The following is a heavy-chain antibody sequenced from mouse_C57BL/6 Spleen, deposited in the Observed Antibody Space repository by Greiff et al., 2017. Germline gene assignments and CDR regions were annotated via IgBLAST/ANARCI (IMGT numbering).Heavy chain of an antibody. J-gene: IGHJ4*01. D-gene: IGHD2-2*01. Sequence: QVQLQQPGAELVRPGTSVKLSCKASGYTFTSYWMHWVKQRPGQGLEWIGVIDPSDSYTNYNQKFKGKATLTVDKSSSTAYMQLSSLTSEDSAVYDCARRGVYYGYDYAMDYWGQGTSVTVSS. CDR1: GYTFTSYW. V-gene: IGHV1-59*01. CDR2: IDPSDSYT. CDR3: ARRGVYYGYDYAMDY.